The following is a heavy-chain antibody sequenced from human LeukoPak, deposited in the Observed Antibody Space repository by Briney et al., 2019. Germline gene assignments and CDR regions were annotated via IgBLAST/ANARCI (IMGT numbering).Heavy chain of an antibody. V-gene: IGHV4-4*02. D-gene: IGHD6-19*01. CDR3: ARLYYSGWSHFDY. J-gene: IGHJ4*02. CDR2: IYHSGST. CDR1: GGSISSSNW. Sequence: PSETLSLTCAVSGGSISSSNWWSWVRQPPGKGLEWIGEIYHSGSTNYNPSLKSRVTISIDTSKNQFSLKLGSVTAADTAVYYCARLYYSGWSHFDYWGQGTLVTVSS.